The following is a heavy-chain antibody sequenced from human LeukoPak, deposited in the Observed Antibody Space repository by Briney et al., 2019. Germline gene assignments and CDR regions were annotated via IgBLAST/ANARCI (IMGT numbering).Heavy chain of an antibody. CDR2: IYAPDSDV. Sequence: ESLKISCKGSGYSLSSSWIGWVRQMPGKGLEWMAIIYAPDSDVRYSPSFQGQITISVDKSINTAYLQWDSLRASDTAMYYCARPADHSGLDYWGLGTLVTVSS. J-gene: IGHJ4*02. D-gene: IGHD1-26*01. CDR3: ARPADHSGLDY. V-gene: IGHV5-51*01. CDR1: GYSLSSSW.